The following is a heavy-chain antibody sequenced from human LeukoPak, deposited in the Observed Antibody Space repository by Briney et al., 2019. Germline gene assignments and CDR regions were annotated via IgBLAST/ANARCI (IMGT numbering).Heavy chain of an antibody. J-gene: IGHJ4*02. CDR1: GYTFTSYY. Sequence: ASVKVSCKASGYTFTSYYMHWVRQAPGQGLEWMGWINPNSGGTNYAQKFQGRVTMTRDTSISTAYMELSRLRSDDTAVYYCARRIVATGDLDYWGQGTLVTVSS. CDR3: ARRIVATGDLDY. D-gene: IGHD5-12*01. V-gene: IGHV1-2*02. CDR2: INPNSGGT.